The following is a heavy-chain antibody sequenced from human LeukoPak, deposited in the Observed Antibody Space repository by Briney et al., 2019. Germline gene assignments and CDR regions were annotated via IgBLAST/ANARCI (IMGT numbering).Heavy chain of an antibody. D-gene: IGHD6-19*01. V-gene: IGHV3-23*01. CDR1: GFTSSSYA. Sequence: GGSLRLSCAASGFTSSSYAMSWVRQAPGKGLEWVSAISGSGGSTYYADSLKGRFTISRDNSKNTLYLQMNSLRAEDTAVYYCAKDRGIAVAGTFDYWGQGTLVTVSS. CDR3: AKDRGIAVAGTFDY. J-gene: IGHJ4*02. CDR2: ISGSGGST.